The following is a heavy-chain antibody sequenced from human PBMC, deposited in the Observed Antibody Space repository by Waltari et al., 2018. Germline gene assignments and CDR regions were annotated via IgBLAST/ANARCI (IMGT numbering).Heavy chain of an antibody. D-gene: IGHD2-21*01. V-gene: IGHV3-30*02. CDR1: GFTFSSYG. J-gene: IGHJ3*02. CDR3: AKDSCSGGDCYPPREAFDI. Sequence: GFTFSSYGMHWVRQAPGKGLEWVAFIRYDGSNKYYADSVKGRFTISRDNSKNTLYLQMNSLRAEDTAVYYCAKDSCSGGDCYPPREAFDIWGQGTMVTVSS. CDR2: IRYDGSNK.